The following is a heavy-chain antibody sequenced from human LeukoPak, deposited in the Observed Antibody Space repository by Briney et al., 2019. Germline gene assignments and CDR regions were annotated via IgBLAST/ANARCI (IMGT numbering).Heavy chain of an antibody. Sequence: GGSLEISCKGSGYNFSEYWIAWVRQVPGKGLERRGIIYQGGSDSRYIPSFQGQLTISAAKSISTAYLQWCSLKASDTAMYYCARPMYYDILTGHWDPVGFDYWGRGTLVTVSS. V-gene: IGHV5-51*01. J-gene: IGHJ4*02. CDR2: IYQGGSDS. CDR3: ARPMYYDILTGHWDPVGFDY. CDR1: GYNFSEYW. D-gene: IGHD3-9*01.